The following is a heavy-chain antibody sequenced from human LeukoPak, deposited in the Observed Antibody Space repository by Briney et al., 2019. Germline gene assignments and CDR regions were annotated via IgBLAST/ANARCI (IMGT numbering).Heavy chain of an antibody. CDR1: GYTFTSYY. CDR3: ARAAKWELLKGGLDS. D-gene: IGHD1-26*01. Sequence: AASVKVSCKASGYTFTSYYMHWVRQAPGQGFEWMGIIHPSGGSTSYAQKFQGRVTMTRDTSTSTVYMELSSLRSEDTAVYYCARAAKWELLKGGLDSWGQGTLVTVSS. V-gene: IGHV1-46*01. CDR2: IHPSGGST. J-gene: IGHJ4*02.